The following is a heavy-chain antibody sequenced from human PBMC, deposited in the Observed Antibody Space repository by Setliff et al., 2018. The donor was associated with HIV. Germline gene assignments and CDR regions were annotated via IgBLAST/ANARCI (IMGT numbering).Heavy chain of an antibody. CDR2: VDPEGGET. D-gene: IGHD5-12*01. Sequence: ASVKVSCKGSGYTFTDYYLHWVQQAPGKGPEWMGRVDPEGGETRYAEKFQGRVTMTADTSTDTAYMELSSVRSEDTAVYFCVTGPPIVTTAYRTQYFQHWGQGTLVTVSS. V-gene: IGHV1-69-2*01. CDR1: GYTFTDYY. J-gene: IGHJ1*01. CDR3: VTGPPIVTTAYRTQYFQH.